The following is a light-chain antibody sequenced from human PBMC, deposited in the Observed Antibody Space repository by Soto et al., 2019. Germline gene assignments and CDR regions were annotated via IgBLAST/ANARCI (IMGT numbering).Light chain of an antibody. CDR1: QGVGHD. J-gene: IGKJ1*01. Sequence: DIRLTQSPSSLSASVGDRVTITCRASQGVGHDLGWYQQKPGKAPKRLIYAASSLQSGVPSMFSGSGSGTAFSLTITSLQPENFATYYCLQHNSYPRAFGKGTKWEIK. V-gene: IGKV1-17*01. CDR2: AAS. CDR3: LQHNSYPRA.